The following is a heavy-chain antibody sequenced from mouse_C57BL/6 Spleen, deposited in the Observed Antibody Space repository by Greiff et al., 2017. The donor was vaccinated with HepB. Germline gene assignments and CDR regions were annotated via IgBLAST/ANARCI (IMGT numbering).Heavy chain of an antibody. Sequence: VHLVESGAELVRPGASVKLSCKASGYTFTDYYINWVKQRPGQGLEWIARIYPGSGNTYYNEKFKGKATLTAEKSSSTAYMQLSSLTSEDSAVYFCARGITTVVGYFDVWGTGTTVTVSS. D-gene: IGHD1-1*01. CDR2: IYPGSGNT. CDR3: ARGITTVVGYFDV. J-gene: IGHJ1*03. V-gene: IGHV1-76*01. CDR1: GYTFTDYY.